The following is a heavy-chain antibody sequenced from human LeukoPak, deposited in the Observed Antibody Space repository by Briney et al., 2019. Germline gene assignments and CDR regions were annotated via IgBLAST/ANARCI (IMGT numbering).Heavy chain of an antibody. CDR1: GYTFTSYY. CDR3: ARDLSSIAARPSISNWFDP. V-gene: IGHV1-46*01. J-gene: IGHJ5*02. Sequence: GASVKVSCKASGYTFTSYYMHWVRQAPGQGLEWMGIINPSGGSTSYAQKFQGRVTMTRDTSTSTVYMELGSLRSEDTAVYYCARDLSSIAARPSISNWFDPWGQGTLVTVSS. D-gene: IGHD6-6*01. CDR2: INPSGGST.